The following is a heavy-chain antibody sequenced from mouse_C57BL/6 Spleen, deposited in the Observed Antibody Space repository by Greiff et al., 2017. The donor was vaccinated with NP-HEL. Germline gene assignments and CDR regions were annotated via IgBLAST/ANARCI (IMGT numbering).Heavy chain of an antibody. CDR3: AITGTTYFDY. V-gene: IGHV1-82*01. D-gene: IGHD4-1*01. Sequence: QVQLQQSGPELVKPGASVKISCKASGYAFSSSWMNWVKQRPGKGLEWIGRIYPGDGDTNYNGKFKGKATLTADKSSSTAYMQLSSLTSEDSAVYFCAITGTTYFDYWGQGTTLTVSS. J-gene: IGHJ2*01. CDR2: IYPGDGDT. CDR1: GYAFSSSW.